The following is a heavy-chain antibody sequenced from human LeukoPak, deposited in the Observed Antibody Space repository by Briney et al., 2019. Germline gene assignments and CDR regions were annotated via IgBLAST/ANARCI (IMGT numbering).Heavy chain of an antibody. Sequence: PSETLSLTCAVYGGSFSGYYWSWIRQPPGKGLEWIGEINHSGSTNYNPSLKSRVTILVDTSKNQFSLKLSSVTAADTAVYYCARGHYYDSSGYYSLFDYWGQGTLVTVSS. D-gene: IGHD3-22*01. CDR2: INHSGST. CDR1: GGSFSGYY. V-gene: IGHV4-34*01. CDR3: ARGHYYDSSGYYSLFDY. J-gene: IGHJ4*02.